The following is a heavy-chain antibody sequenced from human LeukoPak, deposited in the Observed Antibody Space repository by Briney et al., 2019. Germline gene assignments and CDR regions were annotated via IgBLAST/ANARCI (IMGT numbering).Heavy chain of an antibody. V-gene: IGHV4-39*07. CDR1: GGSISSNDYY. CDR3: ARDSYDITDY. J-gene: IGHJ4*02. Sequence: PSETLSLTCTVSGGSISSNDYYWGWIRQPPGKGLEWIGSIYYTGSTDYNPSLKSRVTMSVDTSKNQFSLKLSSVTAADTAVYYCARDSYDITDYWGQGTLVTVSS. CDR2: IYYTGST. D-gene: IGHD3-22*01.